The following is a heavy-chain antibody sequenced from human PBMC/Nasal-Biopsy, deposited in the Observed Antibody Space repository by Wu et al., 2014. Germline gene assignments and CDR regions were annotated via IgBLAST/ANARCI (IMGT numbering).Heavy chain of an antibody. CDR1: GFTFSSYA. V-gene: IGHV3-23*01. CDR2: ISYSGGGT. D-gene: IGHD1-26*01. J-gene: IGHJ4*02. CDR3: AKVLWEEAGAIDPYDY. Sequence: LRLSCAASGFTFSSYAMGWVRQAPGKGLEWVSVISYSGGGTYYADSVKGRFIISRDNSKNTLFLQMNSLRAEDMAVYYCAKVLWEEAGAIDPYDYWGQGTLVSVSS.